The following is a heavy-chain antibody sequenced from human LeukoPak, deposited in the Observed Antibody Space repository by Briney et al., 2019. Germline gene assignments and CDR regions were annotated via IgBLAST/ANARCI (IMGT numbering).Heavy chain of an antibody. Sequence: GASVKVSCKASGYTFSSYGISWVRQAPGQGLEWMGWVSGDNDDTNYAQKFKGRLTVTTDTSTSTAYMELRSLRSDDTAVYYCARTPPSPIYQLLYFSWFDPWGQGTLVTVSS. CDR1: GYTFSSYG. CDR2: VSGDNDDT. D-gene: IGHD2-2*02. J-gene: IGHJ5*02. CDR3: ARTPPSPIYQLLYFSWFDP. V-gene: IGHV1-18*01.